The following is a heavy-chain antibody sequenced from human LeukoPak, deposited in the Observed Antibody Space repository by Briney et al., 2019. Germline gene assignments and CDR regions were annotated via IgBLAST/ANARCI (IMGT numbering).Heavy chain of an antibody. V-gene: IGHV4-34*01. CDR3: ARAIVVVPAAIGYYYYYYGMDV. CDR1: GGSFSGYY. CDR2: INHSGST. D-gene: IGHD2-2*01. J-gene: IGHJ6*02. Sequence: NPSETLSLTCAVYGGSFSGYYWSWIRQPPGKGLEWIGEINHSGSTNYNPSLKSRVTISVDTSKNQFSLKLSSVTAADTAVYYCARAIVVVPAAIGYYYYYYGMDVWGQGTTVTVSS.